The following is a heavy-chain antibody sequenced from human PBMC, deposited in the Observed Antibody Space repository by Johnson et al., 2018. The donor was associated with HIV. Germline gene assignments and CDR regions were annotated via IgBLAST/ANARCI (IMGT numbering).Heavy chain of an antibody. V-gene: IGHV3-30*02. J-gene: IGHJ3*01. Sequence: QVQLVESGGGVVQPGASLRLTCKASGFSFSNYAIHWVRQAPGKGLEWVTFIQFDGSHKYSADFVKGRFTISRDTSKKSVFLQMNNLRPEDTAVYYCAKETRDSRSAFDVWGQGTLVTVSS. CDR2: IQFDGSHK. CDR1: GFSFSNYA. D-gene: IGHD4-11*01. CDR3: AKETRDSRSAFDV.